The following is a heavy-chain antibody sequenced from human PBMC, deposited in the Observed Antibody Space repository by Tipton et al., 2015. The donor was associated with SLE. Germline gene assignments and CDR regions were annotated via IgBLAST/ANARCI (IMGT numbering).Heavy chain of an antibody. Sequence: LSLTCTVFDGSLSGYYLAWLRQSPGKGLEWIGEISHDGGANYNPSLESRGTISFATSKNQFSLKLTSVTAADTAVYYCARDGGQRVISGTYDFYYYGLDVWGQGTTVTVSS. CDR3: ARDGGQRVISGTYDFYYYGLDV. V-gene: IGHV4-34*01. CDR2: ISHDGGA. D-gene: IGHD6-13*01. J-gene: IGHJ6*02. CDR1: DGSLSGYY.